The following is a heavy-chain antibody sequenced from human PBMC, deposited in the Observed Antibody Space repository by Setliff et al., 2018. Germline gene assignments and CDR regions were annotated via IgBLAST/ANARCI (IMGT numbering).Heavy chain of an antibody. CDR2: ISVNGDGT. J-gene: IGHJ4*02. V-gene: IGHV3-23*01. CDR1: GFAFSNFA. Sequence: QRLSCAASGFAFSNFAMSWVRQAPGKGLEWVSTISVNGDGTYYADSVKGRFTISRDNSQNTLSLQVNSLRAEDTAVYYCAKRPEHVDMYFDYWGQGALVTVSS. CDR3: AKRPEHVDMYFDY.